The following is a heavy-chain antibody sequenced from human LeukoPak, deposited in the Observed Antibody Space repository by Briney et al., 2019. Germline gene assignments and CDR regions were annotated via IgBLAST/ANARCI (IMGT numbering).Heavy chain of an antibody. V-gene: IGHV4-59*08. J-gene: IGHJ4*02. CDR2: IHYSGST. D-gene: IGHD1-26*01. CDR1: GGSITNYY. CDR3: ARHSRTYYDFDY. Sequence: SETLSLTCTVSGGSITNYYWSWIRQPPGQGLEWIGYIHYSGSTNYNPSHKSRVSISVDMSTHQFSLKLTSVTAADTAVYYCARHSRTYYDFDYWGQGTLVTVSS.